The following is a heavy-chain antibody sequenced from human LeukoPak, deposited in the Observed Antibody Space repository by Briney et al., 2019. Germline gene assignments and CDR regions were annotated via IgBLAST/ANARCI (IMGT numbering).Heavy chain of an antibody. CDR1: GFTVSSNY. Sequence: GGSLRLSCAASGFTVSSNYMSWVRQAPGKGLEWVSVIYSGGSTYYADSVKGRFTISRDNSKNTLYLQMNSLRAEDTAVYYCARAYGRLQLWATPADYWGQGTLVTVSS. J-gene: IGHJ4*02. CDR3: ARAYGRLQLWATPADY. CDR2: IYSGGST. D-gene: IGHD5-18*01. V-gene: IGHV3-53*01.